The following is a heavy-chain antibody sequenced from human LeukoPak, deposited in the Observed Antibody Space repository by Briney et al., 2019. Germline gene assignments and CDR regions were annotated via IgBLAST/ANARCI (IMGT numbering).Heavy chain of an antibody. V-gene: IGHV1-24*01. CDR2: FDPEDGET. CDR3: ATGVRTPYYFDY. CDR1: GYTLTELS. Sequence: ASVEVSCKVSGYTLTELSMNWVRQAPGKGLEWMGGFDPEDGETIYAQKFQGRVTMTEDTSTDTAYMELSSLRSEDTAVYYCATGVRTPYYFDYWGQGTLVTVSS. J-gene: IGHJ4*02. D-gene: IGHD2-2*01.